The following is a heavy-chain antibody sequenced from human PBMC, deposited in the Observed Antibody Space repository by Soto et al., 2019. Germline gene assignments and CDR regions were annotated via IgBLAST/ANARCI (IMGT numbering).Heavy chain of an antibody. CDR2: ISSSSSYI. CDR1: GFTFSSYS. V-gene: IGHV3-21*01. Sequence: GGSLRLSCAASGFTFSSYSMNWVRQAPGKGLEWVSSISSSSSYIYYADSVKGRFTISRDNAKNSLYLQMNSLRAEDTAVYYCARRYQLPDYYYYYYMDVWGKGTTVTVSS. CDR3: ARRYQLPDYYYYYYMDV. J-gene: IGHJ6*03. D-gene: IGHD2-2*01.